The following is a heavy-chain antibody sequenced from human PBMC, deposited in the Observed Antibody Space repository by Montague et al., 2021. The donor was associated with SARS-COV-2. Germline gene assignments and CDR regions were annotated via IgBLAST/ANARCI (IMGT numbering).Heavy chain of an antibody. Sequence: SETLSLTCAVYGGSFSGYYWSWIRQPPGKGLEWIGEINHSGSTNYNPSLKSRVTISVDTSKNQFSLKLSSVTAADTAVYYCARGHTHGDYFYGMDVWGQGTTVTVSS. J-gene: IGHJ6*02. CDR1: GGSFSGYY. V-gene: IGHV4-34*01. CDR3: ARGHTHGDYFYGMDV. D-gene: IGHD4-17*01. CDR2: INHSGST.